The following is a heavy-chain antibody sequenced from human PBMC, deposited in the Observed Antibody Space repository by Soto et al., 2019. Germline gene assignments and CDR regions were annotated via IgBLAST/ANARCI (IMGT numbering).Heavy chain of an antibody. V-gene: IGHV4-59*12. Sequence: SETLSLTCTVSGGYISSYYWSWIRQPPGKGLEWIGYIYYSGSTNYNPSLKSRVTISVDTSKNQFSLKLSSVTAADTAVYYCARDRWLPAGRDSYYYYGMDVWGQGTTVTVSS. CDR3: ARDRWLPAGRDSYYYYGMDV. D-gene: IGHD3-22*01. CDR2: IYYSGST. J-gene: IGHJ6*02. CDR1: GGYISSYY.